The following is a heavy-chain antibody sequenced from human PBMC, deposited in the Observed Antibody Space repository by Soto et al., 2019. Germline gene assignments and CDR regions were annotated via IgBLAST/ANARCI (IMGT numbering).Heavy chain of an antibody. CDR1: GGSISTYY. CDR3: ARHSPDFDWLSQFDY. V-gene: IGHV4-59*08. CDR2: IYYFGST. J-gene: IGHJ4*02. Sequence: QVQLQESGPGLVKPSETLSLTCTVSGGSISTYYWSWIRQPPGKGLEWIGYIYYFGSTNYNPSLKSQVTISVDTSKNQFSLKLSSVTAADTAVYYCARHSPDFDWLSQFDYWGQGTLVTVSS. D-gene: IGHD3-9*01.